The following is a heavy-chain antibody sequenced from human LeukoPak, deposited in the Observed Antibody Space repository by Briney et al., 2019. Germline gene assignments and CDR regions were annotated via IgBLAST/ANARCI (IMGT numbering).Heavy chain of an antibody. CDR2: IRSKAYGGTT. V-gene: IGHV3-49*04. CDR1: GFTFGDYA. J-gene: IGHJ3*02. D-gene: IGHD1-1*01. CDR3: TRHWGLSTTGTPVFDI. Sequence: GGSLRLSCTASGFTFGDYAMNWVRQAPGKGLEWVCFIRSKAYGGTTEYAASAKGRFTISRDDSKSIAYLQMNSLKTEDTAVYYCTRHWGLSTTGTPVFDIWGQGTMVTVSS.